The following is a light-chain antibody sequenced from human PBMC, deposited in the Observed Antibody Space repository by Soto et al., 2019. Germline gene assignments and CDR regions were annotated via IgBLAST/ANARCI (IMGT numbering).Light chain of an antibody. CDR1: TGPVTGSHY. Sequence: QTVVTQEPSVTVSPGGTVTLTCDSSTGPVTGSHYPSWLQQKPGQAPTTLIYDTGVKHPWTPARFSGSLVGGKAALTLSGAQPEDEAEYYCLLSFRGAYVVFGGGTKVTVL. CDR3: LLSFRGAYVV. V-gene: IGLV7-46*01. J-gene: IGLJ3*02. CDR2: DTG.